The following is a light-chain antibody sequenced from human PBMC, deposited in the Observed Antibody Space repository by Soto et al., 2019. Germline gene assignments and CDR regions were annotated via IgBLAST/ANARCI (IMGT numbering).Light chain of an antibody. V-gene: IGLV2-14*03. J-gene: IGLJ2*01. Sequence: QSALTQPASVSGSPGQSITISCTGTSSDVGGYDYVSWYQQHPGKAPKLMIYDVSSRPSGVSNRFSGYKSGSTASLTISGLQAEDEADYYCNSYTSSTTLVFGGGTKLTVL. CDR3: NSYTSSTTLV. CDR1: SSDVGGYDY. CDR2: DVS.